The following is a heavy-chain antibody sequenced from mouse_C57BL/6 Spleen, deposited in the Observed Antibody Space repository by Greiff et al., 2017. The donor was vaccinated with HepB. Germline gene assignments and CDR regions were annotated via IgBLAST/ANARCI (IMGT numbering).Heavy chain of an antibody. CDR3: ARYYGIIYTLSAMDY. V-gene: IGHV1-26*01. Sequence: VQLQQSGPELVKPGASVKISCKASGYTFTDYYMNWVKQSHGKSLEWIGDINPNNGGTSYNQKFKGKATLTVDKSSSTAYMELRSLTSEDSAVYYCARYYGIIYTLSAMDYWGQGTSATVSS. CDR1: GYTFTDYY. D-gene: IGHD1-1*01. CDR2: INPNNGGT. J-gene: IGHJ4*01.